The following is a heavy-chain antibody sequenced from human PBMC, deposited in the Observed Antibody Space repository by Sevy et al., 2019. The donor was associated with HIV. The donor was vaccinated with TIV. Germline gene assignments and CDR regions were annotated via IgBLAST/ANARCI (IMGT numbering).Heavy chain of an antibody. CDR1: GFSFSTYW. D-gene: IGHD6-25*01. V-gene: IGHV3-7*03. CDR2: IKKDESEK. CDR3: AKGNSGSFDY. J-gene: IGHJ4*02. Sequence: GGSLRLSCAASGFSFSTYWMPWVRQAPGKGLEWVANIKKDESEKYYVDSVKGRFTISRDNTKNSVYLEMNSLRPEDSAIDYCAKGNSGSFDYWGQGTMVTVSS.